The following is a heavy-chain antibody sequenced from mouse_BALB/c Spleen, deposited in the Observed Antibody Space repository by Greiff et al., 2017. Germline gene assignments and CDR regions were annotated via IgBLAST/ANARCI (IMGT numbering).Heavy chain of an antibody. CDR1: GYTFTSYW. D-gene: IGHD4-1*01. CDR2: INPSTGYT. CDR3: ARALLGVFYYAMDY. V-gene: IGHV1-7*01. J-gene: IGHJ4*01. Sequence: VQVVESGAELAKPGASVKMSCKASGYTFTSYWMHWVKQRPGQGLEWIGYINPSTGYTEYNQKFKDKATLTADKSSSTAYMQLSSLTSEDSAVYYCARALLGVFYYAMDYWGQGTSVTVSS.